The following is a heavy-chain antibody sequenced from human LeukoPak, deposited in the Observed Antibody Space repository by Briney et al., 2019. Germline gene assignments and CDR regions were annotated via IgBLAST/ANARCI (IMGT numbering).Heavy chain of an antibody. CDR1: GFTFSSYS. J-gene: IGHJ3*02. CDR3: ARDLYYYGSGRGLDAFDI. D-gene: IGHD3-10*01. CDR2: ISSSSSYI. V-gene: IGHV3-21*01. Sequence: GGSLRLSCAASGFTFSSYSMNWVRQAPGKGLEWVSSISSSSSYIYYADSVKGRFTISRDNAKNSLYLQMNSLRAEDTAVYYCARDLYYYGSGRGLDAFDIWGQGTMVTVSS.